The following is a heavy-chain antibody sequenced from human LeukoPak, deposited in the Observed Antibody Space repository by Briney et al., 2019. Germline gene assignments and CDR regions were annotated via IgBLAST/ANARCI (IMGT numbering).Heavy chain of an antibody. CDR2: IYHSGST. CDR3: ARAPTN. Sequence: SLRLSCAASGFTFSSYAMHWVRQAPGKGLEWIGEIYHSGSTNYNPSLKSRVTISVDKSKNQFSLKLSSVTAADTAVYYCARAPTNWGQGTLVTVSS. CDR1: GFTFSSYA. J-gene: IGHJ4*02. V-gene: IGHV4-4*02.